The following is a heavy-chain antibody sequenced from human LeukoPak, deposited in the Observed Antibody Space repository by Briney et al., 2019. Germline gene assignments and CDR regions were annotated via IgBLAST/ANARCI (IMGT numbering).Heavy chain of an antibody. CDR3: ARAHLRETPGGKEPIYDFWSGYYTHWFDP. CDR1: GYTFTSYG. J-gene: IGHJ5*02. Sequence: EASVKVSCTASGYTFTSYGISWVRQAPGQGLEWMGWISAYNGNTNYAQKLQGRVTMTTDTSTSTAYMELRSLRSDDTAVYYCARAHLRETPGGKEPIYDFWSGYYTHWFDPWGQGTLVTVSS. D-gene: IGHD3-3*01. CDR2: ISAYNGNT. V-gene: IGHV1-18*01.